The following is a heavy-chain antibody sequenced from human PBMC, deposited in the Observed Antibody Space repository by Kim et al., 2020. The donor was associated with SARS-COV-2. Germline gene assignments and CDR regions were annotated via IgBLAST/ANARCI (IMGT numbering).Heavy chain of an antibody. J-gene: IGHJ5*02. CDR2: INPSGGST. CDR3: ARDRSVVPAAMLGFDP. CDR1: GYTFTSYY. Sequence: ASVKVSCKASGYTFTSYYMHWVRQATGQGLEWMGIINPSGGSTSYAQKFQGRVTMTRDTSTSTVYMELSSLRSEDTAVYYCARDRSVVPAAMLGFDPWGQGTLVTVSS. D-gene: IGHD2-2*01. V-gene: IGHV1-46*01.